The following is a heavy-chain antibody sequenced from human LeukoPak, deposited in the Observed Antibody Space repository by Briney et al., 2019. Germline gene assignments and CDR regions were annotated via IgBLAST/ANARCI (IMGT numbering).Heavy chain of an antibody. CDR1: GYTFTCYY. V-gene: IGHV1-2*02. D-gene: IGHD6-19*01. J-gene: IGHJ4*02. Sequence: ASVKVSCKASGYTFTCYYMHWVRQAPGQGLEWMGWINPNSGGTNYAQKFQGRVTMTRDTSISTAYMELNRLRSDDTAVYYCARDYGYSSGCDYWGQGTLVTVSS. CDR2: INPNSGGT. CDR3: ARDYGYSSGCDY.